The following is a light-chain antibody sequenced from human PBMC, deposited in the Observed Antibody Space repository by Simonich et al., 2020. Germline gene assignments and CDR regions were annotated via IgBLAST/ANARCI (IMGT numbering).Light chain of an antibody. CDR1: QSLLHSDGKTY. CDR3: MQSIQLPPT. Sequence: DIVMTQTPLSVRHPWTAASISCKSSQSLLHSDGKTYLYWYLQKPGQSPQLLIYEVSNRFSGVPDRFSGSGSGTDFTLKISRVEAEDVGVYYCMQSIQLPPTFGQGTKLEIK. J-gene: IGKJ2*01. V-gene: IGKV2D-29*02. CDR2: EVS.